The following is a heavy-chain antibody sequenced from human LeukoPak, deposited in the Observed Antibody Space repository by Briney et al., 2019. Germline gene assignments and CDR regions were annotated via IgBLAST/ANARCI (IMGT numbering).Heavy chain of an antibody. CDR2: IYTTGST. CDR1: GGSISSYY. J-gene: IGHJ6*03. V-gene: IGHV4-4*07. CDR3: ARDLHTYYDFWSGYYKDYYMDV. D-gene: IGHD3-3*01. Sequence: SETLSLTYTVSGGSISSYYWTWIRQPAGKGLEWIGRIYTTGSTNYNPSLNSRVTMSVDTSKNQFSLKLSSVTAADTAVYYCARDLHTYYDFWSGYYKDYYMDVWGKGTTVTVSS.